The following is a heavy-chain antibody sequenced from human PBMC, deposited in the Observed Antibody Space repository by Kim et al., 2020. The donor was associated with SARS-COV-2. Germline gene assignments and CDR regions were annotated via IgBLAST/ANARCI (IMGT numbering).Heavy chain of an antibody. CDR1: GGSFSGYY. J-gene: IGHJ6*01. V-gene: IGHV4-34*01. CDR3: ACGITIFGVIPSHYYYGM. D-gene: IGHD3-3*01. CDR2: INHSGST. Sequence: SETLSLTCAVYGGSFSGYYWSWIRQPPGKGLEWIGEINHSGSTNYNPSLKSRVTISVDTSKNQFSLKLSSVTAADTVVYYCACGITIFGVIPSHYYYGM.